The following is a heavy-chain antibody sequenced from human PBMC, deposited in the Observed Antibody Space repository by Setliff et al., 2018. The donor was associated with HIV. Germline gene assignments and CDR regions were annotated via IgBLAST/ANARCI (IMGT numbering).Heavy chain of an antibody. Sequence: SETLSLTCTVSGGSISSGDYYWSWIRQPPGKGLEWIGNIYDSESTYYNPSLKSRVTISVDTSKNHFSLRLNSVTATDTALYYCARGRFHRLHRPYSGSGSLGIQYFDYWGQGTLVTVSS. CDR1: GGSISSGDYY. CDR2: IYDSEST. J-gene: IGHJ4*02. V-gene: IGHV4-30-4*08. CDR3: ARGRFHRLHRPYSGSGSLGIQYFDY. D-gene: IGHD3-10*01.